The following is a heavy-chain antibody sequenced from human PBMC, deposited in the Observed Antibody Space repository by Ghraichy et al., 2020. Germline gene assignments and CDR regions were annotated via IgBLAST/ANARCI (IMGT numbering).Heavy chain of an antibody. J-gene: IGHJ4*02. Sequence: AGSLRLSCAASGFSFTSYWVSWVRHTPGKGLEWLANIKEDGSEKYYVDSVEGRFSISRDNAKNALYLEMNSLRDEDTAVYYCARSGGRDDYMGDSWGQGTLVTVSS. CDR2: IKEDGSEK. D-gene: IGHD5-24*01. CDR3: ARSGGRDDYMGDS. V-gene: IGHV3-7*01. CDR1: GFSFTSYW.